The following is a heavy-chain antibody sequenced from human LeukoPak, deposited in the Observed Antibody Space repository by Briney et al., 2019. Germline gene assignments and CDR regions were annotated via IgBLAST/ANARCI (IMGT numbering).Heavy chain of an antibody. V-gene: IGHV3-74*01. CDR3: ARDDAAAGIIFDS. D-gene: IGHD6-13*01. CDR1: GFTFTNYW. J-gene: IGHJ4*02. CDR2: IHSDGSNT. Sequence: GGSLRLSCAASGFTFTNYWMHWVRQAPGKGLVWVSRIHSDGSNTNYADSVTGRFTISRDNAKNTLYLQMNSLRAEDTAVYYCARDDAAAGIIFDSWGQGTLVAVSS.